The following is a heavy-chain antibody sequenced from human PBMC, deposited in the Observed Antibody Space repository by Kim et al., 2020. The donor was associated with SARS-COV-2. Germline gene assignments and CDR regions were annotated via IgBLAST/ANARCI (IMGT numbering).Heavy chain of an antibody. Sequence: GESLKISCKGSGTSFTSYWIAWVRQMPGKGLEWVGIIYPGDSDTRYSPSFQGQVTISADRSISTAYLQWSSLKASDTATYYCARISAGVFDYWGQGTLVTVSS. J-gene: IGHJ4*02. D-gene: IGHD6-13*01. CDR1: GTSFTSYW. V-gene: IGHV5-51*01. CDR3: ARISAGVFDY. CDR2: IYPGDSDT.